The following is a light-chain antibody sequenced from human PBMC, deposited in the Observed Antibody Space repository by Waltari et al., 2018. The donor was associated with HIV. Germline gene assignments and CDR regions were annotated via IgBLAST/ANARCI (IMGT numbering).Light chain of an antibody. CDR3: SSYTSVNTWV. Sequence: QSALTQPASVSGSPGQSITISCGGTSSDIGSYNYVSWYQQHPGKAPKLMIYEVSNRPSGASNRFSGSKSGNTASLTISRLQAEDEAHYYCSSYTSVNTWVFGGGTKLTVL. CDR2: EVS. CDR1: SSDIGSYNY. V-gene: IGLV2-14*03. J-gene: IGLJ3*02.